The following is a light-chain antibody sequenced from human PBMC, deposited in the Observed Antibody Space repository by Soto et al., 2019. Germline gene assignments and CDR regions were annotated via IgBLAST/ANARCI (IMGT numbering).Light chain of an antibody. CDR1: QSISSW. J-gene: IGKJ4*01. CDR2: DAS. Sequence: IKLTQSPSTLSASVGDRVTITYRASQSISSWLAWYQQKPGKAPKLLIYDASSLESGVPSRFSGSGSGTEFTLTISNLQPDDFATYCCQQYDNYPLTFGGGTKVDIK. CDR3: QQYDNYPLT. V-gene: IGKV1-5*01.